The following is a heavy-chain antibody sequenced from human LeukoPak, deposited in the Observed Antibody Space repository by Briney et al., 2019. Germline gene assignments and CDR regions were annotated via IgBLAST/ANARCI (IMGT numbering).Heavy chain of an antibody. CDR1: GYTFTSYG. Sequence: GASVKVSCKASGYTFTSYGISWVRQAPGQGLEWMGWISAYNGNTNYAQKLQGRVTMTTDTSTSTAYMELRSLRSDDTAVYYCAREVYYDILTGYYTPGRIDYWGQGTLVTVSS. CDR2: ISAYNGNT. D-gene: IGHD3-9*01. V-gene: IGHV1-18*04. J-gene: IGHJ4*02. CDR3: AREVYYDILTGYYTPGRIDY.